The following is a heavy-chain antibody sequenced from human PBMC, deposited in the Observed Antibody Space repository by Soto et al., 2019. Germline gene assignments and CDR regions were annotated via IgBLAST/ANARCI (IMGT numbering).Heavy chain of an antibody. CDR1: GGSISIYY. J-gene: IGHJ5*02. V-gene: IGHV4-59*12. CDR2: IYYSGST. CDR3: ASSSGGLSRAGWFDP. Sequence: PSETLSLTCTVSGGSISIYYWSWIRQPPGKGLEWIGYIYYSGSTNYNPSLKSRVTISVDTSKNQFSLKLSSVTAADTAVYYCASSSGGLSRAGWFDPWGQGTLVTVSS. D-gene: IGHD6-19*01.